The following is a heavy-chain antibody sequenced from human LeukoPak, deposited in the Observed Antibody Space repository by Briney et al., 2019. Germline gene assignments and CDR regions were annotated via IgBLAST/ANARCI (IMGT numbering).Heavy chain of an antibody. CDR3: ATGGFWSGYYYYMDV. CDR2: IIPIFGTA. CDR1: GGTFSSYA. V-gene: IGHV1-69*05. J-gene: IGHJ6*03. D-gene: IGHD3-3*01. Sequence: ASVKVSCKASGGTFSSYAISWVRQAPGQGLEWMGGIIPIFGTANYAQKFQGRVTITTDESTSTAYMEQSSLRSEDTAVYYCATGGFWSGYYYYMDVWGKGTTVTVSS.